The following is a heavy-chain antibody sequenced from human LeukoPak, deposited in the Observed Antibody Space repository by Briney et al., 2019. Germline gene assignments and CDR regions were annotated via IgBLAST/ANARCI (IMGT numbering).Heavy chain of an antibody. CDR1: GYTLTELS. J-gene: IGHJ6*02. V-gene: IGHV1-24*01. CDR2: FDPEDGET. D-gene: IGHD6-19*01. Sequence: ASVKASCKVSGYTLTELSMHWVRQAPGKGLEWMGGFDPEDGETIYAQKFQGRVTMTEDTSTDTAYMELSSLRSEDTAVYYCAAGAPYSSGWYNPGYYYGMDVWGQGTTVTVSS. CDR3: AAGAPYSSGWYNPGYYYGMDV.